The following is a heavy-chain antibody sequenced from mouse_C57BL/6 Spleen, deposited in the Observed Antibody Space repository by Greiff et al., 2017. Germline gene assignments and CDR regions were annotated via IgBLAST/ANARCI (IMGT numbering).Heavy chain of an antibody. CDR2: ISDGGSYT. CDR1: GFTFSSYA. Sequence: EVQLVESGGGLVKPGGSLKLSCAASGFTFSSYAMSWVRQTPDKRLEWVATISDGGSYTYYPDNVKGRFTISRDNAKNNLYLQMSHLKSEDTAMYYCARVPHYYCSSYWYFDVWGTGTTVTVSS. CDR3: ARVPHYYCSSYWYFDV. J-gene: IGHJ1*03. D-gene: IGHD1-1*01. V-gene: IGHV5-4*01.